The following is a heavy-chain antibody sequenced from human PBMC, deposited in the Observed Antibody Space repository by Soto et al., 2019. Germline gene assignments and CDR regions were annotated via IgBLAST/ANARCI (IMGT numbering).Heavy chain of an antibody. J-gene: IGHJ5*02. CDR2: IYYSGST. Sequence: SETLSLTCTVSGGSISSYYWSWIRQPPGKGLEWIGYIYYSGSTNYNPSLKSRVTISVDTSKNQFSLKLSSVTAADTAVYYCARHRGYDIFAAPNWFDPWGQGTLVTVSS. CDR1: GGSISSYY. V-gene: IGHV4-59*08. D-gene: IGHD3-9*01. CDR3: ARHRGYDIFAAPNWFDP.